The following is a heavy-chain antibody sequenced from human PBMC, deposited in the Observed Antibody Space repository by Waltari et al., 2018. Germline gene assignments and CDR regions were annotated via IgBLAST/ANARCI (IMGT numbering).Heavy chain of an antibody. Sequence: QLQESGPGLVKPSETLSLTCTVSGGSISSSSYYWGWIRQPPGKGLEWIGSIYYSGSTYYNPSLKSRVTISVDTSKNQFSLKLSSVTAADTAVYYCARQGRTGWYFDLWGRGTLVTVSS. CDR2: IYYSGST. D-gene: IGHD2-8*02. J-gene: IGHJ2*01. CDR1: GGSISSSSYY. V-gene: IGHV4-39*01. CDR3: ARQGRTGWYFDL.